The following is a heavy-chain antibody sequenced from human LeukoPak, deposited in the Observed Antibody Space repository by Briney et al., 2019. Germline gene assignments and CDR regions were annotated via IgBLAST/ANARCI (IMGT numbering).Heavy chain of an antibody. J-gene: IGHJ4*02. CDR3: AKVRAPSGWFNSDY. D-gene: IGHD6-19*01. Sequence: GGSLRLSCAASGFTFSNYVMSWVRQAPGKGLEWVSGISGSGDSTYYADSVKGRFTISRDNSKNTLYLQMDSLRVEDTAAYYCAKVRAPSGWFNSDYWGQGTLVTVSS. CDR1: GFTFSNYV. V-gene: IGHV3-23*01. CDR2: ISGSGDST.